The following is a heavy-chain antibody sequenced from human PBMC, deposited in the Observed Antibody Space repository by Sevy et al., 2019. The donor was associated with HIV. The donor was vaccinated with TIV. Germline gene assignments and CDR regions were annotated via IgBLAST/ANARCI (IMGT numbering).Heavy chain of an antibody. Sequence: GGSQRLSCAASRFTFSSSAMNWVRQVPGKGLEWVSSISTGGRNTYYAYSVEGRFTISRDNSKNTLYLQMNSLRADDTAVYYCAKGYCSGGSCPSDYYYYGLDVWGQGTTVTVSS. J-gene: IGHJ6*02. CDR3: AKGYCSGGSCPSDYYYYGLDV. V-gene: IGHV3-23*01. CDR2: ISTGGRNT. CDR1: RFTFSSSA. D-gene: IGHD2-15*01.